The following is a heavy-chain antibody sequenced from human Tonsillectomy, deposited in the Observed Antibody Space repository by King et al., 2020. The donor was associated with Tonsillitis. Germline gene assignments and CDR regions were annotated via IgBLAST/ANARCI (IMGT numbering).Heavy chain of an antibody. Sequence: QLQESGPGLVKPSQTLSLTCTVSGDSIGSGSHYWGWIRQPAGKGLEFIGRIFSSGNTNYNPSLKSRVTMSVDTSKNHFSLKLSSMTAADTAVYYCARVMSWYENWFDPWGQGTLVTVSS. D-gene: IGHD6-13*01. CDR1: GDSIGSGSHY. J-gene: IGHJ5*02. CDR2: IFSSGNT. V-gene: IGHV4-61*02. CDR3: ARVMSWYENWFDP.